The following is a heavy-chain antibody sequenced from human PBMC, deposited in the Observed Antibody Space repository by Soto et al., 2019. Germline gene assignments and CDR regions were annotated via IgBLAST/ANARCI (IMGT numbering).Heavy chain of an antibody. D-gene: IGHD1-26*01. CDR1: GFTFSRYW. CDR3: ARGVRGAYYRDY. Sequence: EVQLVESGGDLVQPGGSLRLSCAASGFTFSRYWMHWVRQAPGEGLVWVSRIHSAGRSANYADSVKGRFTISRDNAQNTLYLQMNSLRAEDTAVYHCARGVRGAYYRDYWGQGTLVTVSS. CDR2: IHSAGRSA. J-gene: IGHJ4*02. V-gene: IGHV3-74*01.